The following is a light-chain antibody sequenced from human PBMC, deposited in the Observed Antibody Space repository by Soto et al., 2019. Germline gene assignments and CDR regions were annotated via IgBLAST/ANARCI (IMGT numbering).Light chain of an antibody. Sequence: QSALNQPASVSGSPGQSITISCTGTSSDVGGYNYVSWYQQHPGKAPKLMIYEVSNRPSGVSNRFSGSKSGNTAYLTISGLQAEDEADYYCSSYTSSSTWVFGGGTKVTVL. J-gene: IGLJ3*02. CDR1: SSDVGGYNY. V-gene: IGLV2-14*01. CDR3: SSYTSSSTWV. CDR2: EVS.